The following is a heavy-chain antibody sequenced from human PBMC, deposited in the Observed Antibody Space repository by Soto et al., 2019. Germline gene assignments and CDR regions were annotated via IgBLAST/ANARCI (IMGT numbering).Heavy chain of an antibody. V-gene: IGHV3-11*01. J-gene: IGHJ6*02. CDR1: GFTFSDYY. D-gene: IGHD6-13*01. CDR2: ISSSGSTI. Sequence: PGGSLRLSCAASGFTFSDYYMSWIRQAPGKGLEWVSYISSSGSTIYYADSVKGRFTISRDNAKNSLYLQMNSLRAEDTAVYYCARSYSSSWTPWYYYGMDVWGQGTTVTVSS. CDR3: ARSYSSSWTPWYYYGMDV.